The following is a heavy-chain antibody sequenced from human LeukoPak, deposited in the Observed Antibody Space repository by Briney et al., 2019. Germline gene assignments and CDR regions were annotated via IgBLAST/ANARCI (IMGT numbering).Heavy chain of an antibody. CDR2: INWNGGST. CDR1: GFTFDDYG. D-gene: IGHD3-16*01. CDR3: ARAGNGDYVWGRLWGNAFDI. J-gene: IGHJ3*02. Sequence: GGSLRLSCAASGFTFDDYGMSWVRQAPEKGLEWVSGINWNGGSTGYADSVKGRFTISRDNAKNSLYLQMNSLRAEDTALYYCARAGNGDYVWGRLWGNAFDIWGQGTMVTVSS. V-gene: IGHV3-20*04.